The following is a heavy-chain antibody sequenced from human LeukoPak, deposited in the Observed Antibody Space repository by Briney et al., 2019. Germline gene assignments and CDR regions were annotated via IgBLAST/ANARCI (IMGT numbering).Heavy chain of an antibody. CDR2: IYSGGST. J-gene: IGHJ6*02. V-gene: IGHV3-53*01. Sequence: PGGSLRLSCAASGFTVRSTSMSWVRQAPGKGLEWVSAIYSGGSTYYADSVKGRFTISRDNSKNTLHLQMNSLRAEDTAVYYCARAGLSYDSRGSNYYYGLDVWGQGTTVAVSS. CDR1: GFTVRSTS. D-gene: IGHD3-22*01. CDR3: ARAGLSYDSRGSNYYYGLDV.